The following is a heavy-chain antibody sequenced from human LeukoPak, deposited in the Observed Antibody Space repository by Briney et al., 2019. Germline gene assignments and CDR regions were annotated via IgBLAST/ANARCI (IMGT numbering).Heavy chain of an antibody. D-gene: IGHD3-22*01. CDR3: ARPITMIVVATPWKDAFDI. CDR2: INPSGGST. J-gene: IGHJ3*02. CDR1: GYTFTSYY. Sequence: EASVKVSCKASGYTFTSYYMHWVRQAPGQGFEWMGIINPSGGSTSYAQKFQGRVTMTRDTSTSTVYMELSSLRSEDTAVYYCARPITMIVVATPWKDAFDIWGQGTMVTVSS. V-gene: IGHV1-46*01.